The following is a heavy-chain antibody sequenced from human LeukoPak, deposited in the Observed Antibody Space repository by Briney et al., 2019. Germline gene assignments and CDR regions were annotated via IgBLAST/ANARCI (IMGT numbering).Heavy chain of an antibody. V-gene: IGHV3-7*01. Sequence: PGGSLRLSCEGSGFTFSDYWMGWVRQAPGKGLEWVANINPAGRDTYYVDSVKGRFTISRDNVKKSTFLRMNSLRVEETASYHCVRWGVTAGMQDWGQGTLVTVSS. J-gene: IGHJ4*02. CDR2: INPAGRDT. CDR1: GFTFSDYW. D-gene: IGHD2-2*01. CDR3: VRWGVTAGMQD.